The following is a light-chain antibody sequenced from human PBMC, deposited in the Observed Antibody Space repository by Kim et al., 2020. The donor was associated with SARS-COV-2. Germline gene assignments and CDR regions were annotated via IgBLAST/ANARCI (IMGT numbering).Light chain of an antibody. CDR3: QQYGSSPPNT. J-gene: IGKJ4*01. CDR2: GAS. Sequence: PGERAPPACRASQSVRSSYLAWYQQKPGQAPRLLIYGASSRATGIPDRFSGSGSGTDFTLTISRLEPEDFAVYYCQQYGSSPPNTFGGGTKVDIK. V-gene: IGKV3-20*01. CDR1: QSVRSSY.